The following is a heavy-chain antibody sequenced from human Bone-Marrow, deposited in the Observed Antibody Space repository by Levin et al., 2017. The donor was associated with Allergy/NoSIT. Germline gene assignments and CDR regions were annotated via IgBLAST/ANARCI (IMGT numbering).Heavy chain of an antibody. Sequence: GGSLRLSCAVSGFNLSNFGMHWVRQAPGKGLEWVAVMSYDGRNIDYSDSVEGRFTISRDTSRNTLFLQMNSLRGEDTAVYFCAKDTKKCSYSNCYAGYYYFYAMDVWGQGTTVTVSS. CDR3: AKDTKKCSYSNCYAGYYYFYAMDV. V-gene: IGHV3-30*18. CDR1: GFNLSNFG. D-gene: IGHD2-2*01. J-gene: IGHJ6*02. CDR2: MSYDGRNI.